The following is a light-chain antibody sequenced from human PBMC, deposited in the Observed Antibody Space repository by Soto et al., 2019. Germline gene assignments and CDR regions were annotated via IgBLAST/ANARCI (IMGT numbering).Light chain of an antibody. CDR2: DVT. V-gene: IGLV2-14*03. CDR1: SSDVGGYNF. CDR3: MSYVSSATYV. J-gene: IGLJ1*01. Sequence: QSAPTQPASVSGSPGQSITISCTGTSSDVGGYNFVSWYQQHPGRAPKLMIYDVTNRPSGVSNRFYGSKSGNTASLTISERQAEDEADYYCMSYVSSATYVFGTGTKLTVL.